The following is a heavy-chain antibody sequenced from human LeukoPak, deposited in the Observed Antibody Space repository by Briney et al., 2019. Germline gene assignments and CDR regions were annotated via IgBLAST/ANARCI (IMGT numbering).Heavy chain of an antibody. J-gene: IGHJ6*03. CDR1: GFTFSNYA. V-gene: IGHV3-23*01. CDR3: AKPHTTGNNYYYYMDV. CDR2: ISSSGAST. Sequence: PGGSLRLSCVASGFTFSNYAMSWVSQAPGKGLEWVSAISSSGASTFYADSVKGRFTISRDNSKNTPYLQMNSLRAEDTAVYYCAKPHTTGNNYYYYMDVWGKGTTVTVSS. D-gene: IGHD1-1*01.